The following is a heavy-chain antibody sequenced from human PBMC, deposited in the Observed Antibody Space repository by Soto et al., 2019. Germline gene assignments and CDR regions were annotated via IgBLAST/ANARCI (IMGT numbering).Heavy chain of an antibody. CDR2: INAGNGNT. V-gene: IGHV1-3*01. Sequence: SSKATCKDPGYTKTSKALYWARQDPGQRLEWMGWINAGNGNTKYSQKFQGRVTITRDTSASTAYMELSSLRSEDTAVYYCARGVAGPLHWFDPWGQGTLVTVSS. CDR1: GYTKTSKA. D-gene: IGHD6-19*01. J-gene: IGHJ5*02. CDR3: ARGVAGPLHWFDP.